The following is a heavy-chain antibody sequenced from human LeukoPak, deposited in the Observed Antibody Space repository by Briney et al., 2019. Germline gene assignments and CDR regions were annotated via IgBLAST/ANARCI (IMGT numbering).Heavy chain of an antibody. CDR2: IYYSGST. Sequence: SETLSLNCTVSGGSISGYYWSWIRQPPGKGLEWIGNIYYSGSTNYNPSLKSRVTISVDTSKKQFSLKLSSVIAADTAVYYCARSYYGYHGSGSYYSLDYWGQGTLVTVSS. J-gene: IGHJ4*02. CDR3: ARSYYGYHGSGSYYSLDY. V-gene: IGHV4-59*01. D-gene: IGHD3-10*01. CDR1: GGSISGYY.